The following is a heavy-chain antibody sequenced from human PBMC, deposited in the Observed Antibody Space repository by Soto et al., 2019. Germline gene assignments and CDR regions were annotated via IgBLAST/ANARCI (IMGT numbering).Heavy chain of an antibody. CDR2: IYSGGST. CDR1: GFTVSSNY. D-gene: IGHD6-19*01. V-gene: IGHV3-53*04. J-gene: IGHJ3*02. CDR3: AIDMPCVSYTAVVGTESFCAFDI. Sequence: GGSLRLSCAASGFTVSSNYMSWVRQAPGKGLEWVSVIYSGGSTYYADSVKGRFNISRLNSKNTLYLQMNSLRAEDTAVYYRAIDMPCVSYTAVVGTESFCAFDIWGQGTMVTVSS.